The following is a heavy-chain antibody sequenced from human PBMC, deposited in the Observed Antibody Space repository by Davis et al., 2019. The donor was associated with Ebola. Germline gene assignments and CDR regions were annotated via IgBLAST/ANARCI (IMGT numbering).Heavy chain of an antibody. CDR1: GYSFTSYW. V-gene: IGHV5-10-1*01. CDR2: IDPSDSYT. Sequence: PGGSLRLSCKGSGYSFTSYWISWVRQMPGKGLEWMGRIDPSDSYTNYSPSFQGHVTISADKSISTAYLQWSSLKASDTAMYYCARHWGYSSSFNRGTTENFDYWGQGTLVTVSS. J-gene: IGHJ4*02. D-gene: IGHD6-6*01. CDR3: ARHWGYSSSFNRGTTENFDY.